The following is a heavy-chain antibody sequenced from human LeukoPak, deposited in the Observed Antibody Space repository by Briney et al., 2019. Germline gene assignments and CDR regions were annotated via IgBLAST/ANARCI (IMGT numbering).Heavy chain of an antibody. CDR3: AEDLYDSSGYYFDY. J-gene: IGHJ4*02. V-gene: IGHV3-9*01. CDR2: ISWNSGSI. Sequence: GGSLRLSCAASGFTFDDYAMHWVRQARGKSLEWVSGISWNSGSIGYADSVKGRFTISRDNAKNSLYLQMNSLRAEDTALYYCAEDLYDSSGYYFDYWGQGTLVTVSS. D-gene: IGHD3-22*01. CDR1: GFTFDDYA.